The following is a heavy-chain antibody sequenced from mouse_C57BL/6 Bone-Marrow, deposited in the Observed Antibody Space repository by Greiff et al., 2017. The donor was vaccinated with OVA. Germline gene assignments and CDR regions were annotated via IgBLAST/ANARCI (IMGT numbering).Heavy chain of an antibody. CDR1: GYTFTSYW. Sequence: QVQLQQPGAELVKPGASVKMSCKASGYTFTSYWITWVKQRPGQGLEWIGDIYPGSGSTNYNEKFKSKATLTVDTSSSTAYMQLSSLTSEDSAVYYCARPLFITTVAPWFAYWGQGTLVTVSA. CDR3: ARPLFITTVAPWFAY. J-gene: IGHJ3*01. D-gene: IGHD1-1*01. CDR2: IYPGSGST. V-gene: IGHV1-55*01.